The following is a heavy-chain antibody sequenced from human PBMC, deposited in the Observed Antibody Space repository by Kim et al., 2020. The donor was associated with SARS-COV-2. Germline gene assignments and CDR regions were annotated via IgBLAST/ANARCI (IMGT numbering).Heavy chain of an antibody. CDR3: ARRRLYGDYDGWGDY. V-gene: IGHV3-11*04. CDR2: IGSRGSTI. Sequence: GGSLRLSCAASGFIFSDYYMSWIRQAPGKGLEWVSYIGSRGSTIYYADSVKGRFTISRDNAKNSLYLQMNSLRVEDTAVYYCARRRLYGDYDGWGDYWGQGTLVTVSS. D-gene: IGHD4-17*01. J-gene: IGHJ4*02. CDR1: GFIFSDYY.